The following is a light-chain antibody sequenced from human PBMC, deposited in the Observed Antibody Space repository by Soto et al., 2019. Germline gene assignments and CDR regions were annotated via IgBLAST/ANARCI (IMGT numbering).Light chain of an antibody. J-gene: IGKJ1*01. CDR2: KAS. Sequence: IQMTQSRSTLSASVGDRVAITCRASQSIGIWLAWYQKKPGKAPRFLIYKASTLQTGVPSRFSGSGSGTEFTLTISSLQPDYFATYYCQQYNDYSWTFGQGTKVEIK. CDR3: QQYNDYSWT. CDR1: QSIGIW. V-gene: IGKV1-5*03.